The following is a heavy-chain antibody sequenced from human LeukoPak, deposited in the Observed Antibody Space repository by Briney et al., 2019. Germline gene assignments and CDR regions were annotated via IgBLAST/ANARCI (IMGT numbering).Heavy chain of an antibody. CDR3: ARRIAAAAAPYYFDY. CDR1: GFTFSSYS. V-gene: IGHV3-48*02. Sequence: GGSLRLSCAASGFTFSSYSMNWGRQAPGKGLEWVSYISSSSSTIYYADSVKGRFTISRDNAKNSLYLQMNSLRDEDTAVYYCARRIAAAAAPYYFDYWGQGTLVTVSS. J-gene: IGHJ4*02. D-gene: IGHD6-13*01. CDR2: ISSSSSTI.